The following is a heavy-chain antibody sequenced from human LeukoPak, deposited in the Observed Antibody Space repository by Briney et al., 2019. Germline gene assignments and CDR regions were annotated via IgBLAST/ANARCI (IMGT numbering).Heavy chain of an antibody. V-gene: IGHV1-2*02. J-gene: IGHJ5*02. CDR2: INPNSGGT. CDR3: ARRGDSSSGRWFDP. D-gene: IGHD6-13*01. CDR1: GYTFTGYY. Sequence: GASVKVSCKASGYTFTGYYMHWVRQAPGQGLEWMGWINPNSGGTNYAQKFQGRVTMTRDTSISTAYMELSRLRSDDTAVYYCARRGDSSSGRWFDPWGQGTLVTVSS.